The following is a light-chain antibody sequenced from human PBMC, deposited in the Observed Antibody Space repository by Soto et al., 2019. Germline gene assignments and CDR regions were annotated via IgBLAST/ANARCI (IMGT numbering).Light chain of an antibody. CDR2: EVS. CDR1: SSDVGGYNY. CDR3: SSYTSSSTRV. J-gene: IGLJ1*01. Sequence: QSALTQPASVSGSPGQSITISCTGTSSDVGGYNYVFWYQQHPGKAPKLMIYEVSNRPSGVSHRFSGSKSGNTASLTISGLQAEDEANYYCSSYTSSSTRVLGKGTKVTV. V-gene: IGLV2-14*01.